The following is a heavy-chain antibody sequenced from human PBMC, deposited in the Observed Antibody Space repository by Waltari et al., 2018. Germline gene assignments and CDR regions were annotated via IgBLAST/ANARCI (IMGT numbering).Heavy chain of an antibody. V-gene: IGHV3-30*18. CDR2: ISYEASDT. D-gene: IGHD2-21*01. CDR3: VKETDPRASAIYSH. Sequence: QVQLVESGGGVVQPRGSLRLSCAAAGLVFRNYGMHWVRQAPGKGLEWVSVISYEASDTYYADSVKGRFTTTRDNYRDTLYLQMNNLRDEDTAVYSCVKETDPRASAIYSHWGQGTLVTVSS. J-gene: IGHJ1*01. CDR1: GLVFRNYG.